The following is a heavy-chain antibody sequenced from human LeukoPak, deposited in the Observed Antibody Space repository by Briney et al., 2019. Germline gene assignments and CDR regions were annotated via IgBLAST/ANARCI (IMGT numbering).Heavy chain of an antibody. D-gene: IGHD3-22*01. J-gene: IGHJ4*02. CDR1: VDSHSLGGYH. CDR3: ASVTYYSSGYIDF. Sequence: SETLSLPCSVSVDSHSLGGYHWSSSRQHRGGGLEWYGYMYCTRSTNYNPSLKSRVHIKVDTFNNQSTVKLSSGTAADTAVYYCASVTYYSSGYIDFWGQGTRVTVSS. V-gene: IGHV4-31*03. CDR2: MYCTRST.